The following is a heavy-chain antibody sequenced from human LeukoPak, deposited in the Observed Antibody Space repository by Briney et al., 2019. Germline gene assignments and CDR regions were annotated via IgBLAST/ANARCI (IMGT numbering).Heavy chain of an antibody. V-gene: IGHV4-39*01. CDR1: GGSISSSAYY. Sequence: PSETLSLTCTVSGGSISSSAYYWGWIRQPPGKGLEWFGSISYSGSTYYNPSLKSRVTISVDTSKNQLSLKLSSVTAADTAVYYCARLGSSGYYYSNWFDPWGQGTLVTVSS. CDR2: ISYSGST. CDR3: ARLGSSGYYYSNWFDP. J-gene: IGHJ5*02. D-gene: IGHD3-22*01.